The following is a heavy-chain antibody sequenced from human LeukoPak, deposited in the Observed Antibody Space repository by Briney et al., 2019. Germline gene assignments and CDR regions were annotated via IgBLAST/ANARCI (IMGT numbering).Heavy chain of an antibody. V-gene: IGHV3-48*04. D-gene: IGHD3-10*01. CDR1: GFTFSSYS. J-gene: IGHJ6*02. CDR2: IRSSGSTI. CDR3: ARMTPSGYYYYGMDV. Sequence: TGGSLRLSCAASGFTFSSYSMNWVRQAPGKGLEWASYIRSSGSTIYYADSVKGRFTISRDNAKNLLYLQMNNLRAEDTAVYYCARMTPSGYYYYGMDVWGQGTTVTVSS.